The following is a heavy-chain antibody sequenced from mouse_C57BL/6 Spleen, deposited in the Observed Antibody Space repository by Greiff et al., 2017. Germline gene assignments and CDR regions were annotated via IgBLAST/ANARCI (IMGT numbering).Heavy chain of an antibody. CDR2: IDPENGDT. CDR1: GFNFKDDY. CDR3: TRCYGSRSWFAY. V-gene: IGHV14-4*01. D-gene: IGHD1-1*01. Sequence: VQLKQSGAELVRPGASVKLSCTASGFNFKDDYMHWVKQRPEQGLEWIGWIDPENGDTEYASKFQGKATITADTSSNTAYLQLSSLTSEDTAVYYCTRCYGSRSWFAYWGQGTLVTVSA. J-gene: IGHJ3*01.